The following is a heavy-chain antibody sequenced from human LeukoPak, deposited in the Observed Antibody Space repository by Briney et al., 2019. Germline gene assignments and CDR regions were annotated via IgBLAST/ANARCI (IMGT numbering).Heavy chain of an antibody. Sequence: GGSLRLSCAASGFTFSSYAMHWVRQAPGKGLLYVSAISSNGVSTYYANSVKGRFTISRDNSKNTLYLQMGSLRAEDMAVYYCARVLKDYGGNNWFDPWGQGTLVTVSS. CDR3: ARVLKDYGGNNWFDP. D-gene: IGHD4-23*01. CDR1: GFTFSSYA. V-gene: IGHV3-64*01. CDR2: ISSNGVST. J-gene: IGHJ5*02.